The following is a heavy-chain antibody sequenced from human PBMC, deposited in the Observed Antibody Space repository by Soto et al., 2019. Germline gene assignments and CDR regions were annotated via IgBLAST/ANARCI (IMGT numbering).Heavy chain of an antibody. D-gene: IGHD6-13*01. V-gene: IGHV4-39*01. J-gene: IGHJ4*02. CDR2: IYYSGST. CDR3: ARHPLSGYSSSWYFDY. CDR1: GGSIRSSSYY. Sequence: SETLSLTCTVSGGSIRSSSYYWGWIRQPPGKGLEWIGSIYYSGSTYYNPSLKSRVTISVDTSKNQFSLKLSSVTAADTAVYYRARHPLSGYSSSWYFDYWGQGTLVTVSS.